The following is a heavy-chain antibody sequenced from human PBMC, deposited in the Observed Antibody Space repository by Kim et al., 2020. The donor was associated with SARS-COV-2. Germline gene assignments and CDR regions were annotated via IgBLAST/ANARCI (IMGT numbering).Heavy chain of an antibody. V-gene: IGHV2-70*01. Sequence: SGPTLVNPTQTLTLTCTFSGFSLSTSGMCVSWIRQPPGKALEWLALIDWDDDKYYSTSLKTRLTISKDTSKNQVVLTMTNMDPVDTATYYCARIRDESRDGYSDAFDIWGQGTMVTVSS. CDR2: IDWDDDK. CDR3: ARIRDESRDGYSDAFDI. J-gene: IGHJ3*02. D-gene: IGHD5-12*01. CDR1: GFSLSTSGMC.